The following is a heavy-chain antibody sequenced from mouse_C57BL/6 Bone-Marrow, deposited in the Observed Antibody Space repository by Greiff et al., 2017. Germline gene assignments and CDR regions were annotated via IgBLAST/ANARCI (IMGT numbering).Heavy chain of an antibody. D-gene: IGHD1-1*01. J-gene: IGHJ3*01. CDR2: IDPSDSYT. Sequence: QVQLQQPGAELVMPGASVKLSCKASGYTFTSYWMHWVKQRPGQGLEWIGEIDPSDSYTNYNQKFKGKSTLTVDKSSSTDYMPLSSLTSEDSAVYYCAREGFITTVPFAYWGQGTLVTVAA. CDR3: AREGFITTVPFAY. CDR1: GYTFTSYW. V-gene: IGHV1-69*01.